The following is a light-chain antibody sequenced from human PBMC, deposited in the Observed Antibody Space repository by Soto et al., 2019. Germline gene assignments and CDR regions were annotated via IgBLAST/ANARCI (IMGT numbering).Light chain of an antibody. CDR2: GAS. CDR3: QQDSSWPLT. J-gene: IGKJ4*01. CDR1: QDIRSR. Sequence: EIVMAQSPATLSVSPGERATLSCRASQDIRSRLAWYQQKPGQAPRLLIYGASIRATGVPATFSGSGSGTEFTLSISSLQSEHLGVYYCQQDSSWPLTFGGGTKVDIK. V-gene: IGKV3-15*01.